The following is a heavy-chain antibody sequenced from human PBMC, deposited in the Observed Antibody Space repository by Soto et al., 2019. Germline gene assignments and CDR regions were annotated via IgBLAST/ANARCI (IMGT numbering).Heavy chain of an antibody. CDR1: GYTFRSFG. CDR3: ATSYGSGSRPFDY. D-gene: IGHD3-10*01. V-gene: IGHV1-18*01. CDR2: ISVYNGNT. Sequence: ASVKVSCKASGYTFRSFGISWVRQAPGKGLEWMGWISVYNGNTDYAQKFQGRVTIIADRSTNTTYMQLSSLRSEDTALYYCATSYGSGSRPFDYWGQGTPVTVSS. J-gene: IGHJ4*02.